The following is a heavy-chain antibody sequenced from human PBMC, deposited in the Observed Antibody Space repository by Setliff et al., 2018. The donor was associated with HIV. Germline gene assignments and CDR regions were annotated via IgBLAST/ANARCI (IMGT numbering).Heavy chain of an antibody. CDR3: AGGDYGDY. J-gene: IGHJ4*02. V-gene: IGHV1-46*01. D-gene: IGHD3-16*01. CDR2: INPSGGST. Sequence: ASVTVSCKASGYNFISYHLHWLRQAPGQGLEWMGIINPSGGSTRYEQKFQGRVTITRDTSTSTVYMELSSLRSEDTAVYYCAGGDYGDYWGQGTLVTVSS. CDR1: GYNFISYH.